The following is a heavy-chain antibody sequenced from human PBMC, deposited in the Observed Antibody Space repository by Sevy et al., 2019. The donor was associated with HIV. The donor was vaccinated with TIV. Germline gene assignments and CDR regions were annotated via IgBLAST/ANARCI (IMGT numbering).Heavy chain of an antibody. CDR3: AREVGSIDY. Sequence: SETLSLTCTVSGGSINSYYWSWIRQPPGKGLEWIGYIYYSGSTNYNPSLKSRVTISVDTSKNQFSLKLSSVTAADTAVYYCAREVGSIDYWGQGTLVTVSS. CDR1: GGSINSYY. V-gene: IGHV4-59*01. D-gene: IGHD1-26*01. J-gene: IGHJ4*02. CDR2: IYYSGST.